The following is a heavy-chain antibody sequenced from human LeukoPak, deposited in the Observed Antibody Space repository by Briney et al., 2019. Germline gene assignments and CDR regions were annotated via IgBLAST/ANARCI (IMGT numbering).Heavy chain of an antibody. D-gene: IGHD2-2*01. V-gene: IGHV1-69*05. Sequence: GSSVKVSCKASGGTFSSYAISWVRQAPGQGLEWMGGIIPIFGTANYAQKFQGRVTITTDESTSTAYMELSSLRSEDTAVYYCATAGGGYCSSTSCRGDWFDPWGQGTLVTVSS. CDR1: GGTFSSYA. J-gene: IGHJ5*02. CDR3: ATAGGGYCSSTSCRGDWFDP. CDR2: IIPIFGTA.